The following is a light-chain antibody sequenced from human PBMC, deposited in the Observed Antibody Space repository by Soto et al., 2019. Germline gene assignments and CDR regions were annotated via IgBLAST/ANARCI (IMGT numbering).Light chain of an antibody. V-gene: IGKV3-20*01. Sequence: EIVLTQSPGTLSLSPGERATLSCRASQSVSSSYLAWYQQKPGQAPRLLIYGASSRATGIPDRFSGSGSGTDFTLTISRLEPEDFAVYYWQQYGSPPTFGQGTKVEIK. CDR2: GAS. CDR3: QQYGSPPT. J-gene: IGKJ1*01. CDR1: QSVSSSY.